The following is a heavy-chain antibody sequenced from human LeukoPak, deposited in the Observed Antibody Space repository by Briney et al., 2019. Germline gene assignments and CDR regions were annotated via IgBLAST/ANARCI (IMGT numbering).Heavy chain of an antibody. J-gene: IGHJ5*02. CDR2: IYPGDSRT. D-gene: IGHD2-2*01. V-gene: IGHV5-51*01. Sequence: GESLKISCKGGGYSFTSYWIGWVRQMAGQGMEWMGVIYPGDSRTRYNPSFQGQVTISVDNSINTAYLQWVSRNAADTAIYYWAWRELASPWSYPWGQGTLVTVSS. CDR3: AWRELASPWSYP. CDR1: GYSFTSYW.